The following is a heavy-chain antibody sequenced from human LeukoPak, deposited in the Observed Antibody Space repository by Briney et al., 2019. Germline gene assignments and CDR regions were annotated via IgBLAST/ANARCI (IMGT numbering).Heavy chain of an antibody. D-gene: IGHD3-16*01. Sequence: SETLSLTCIVSGXSISSYYWSWIRQPPGKGLEWIGCIYYSGTTKYNPSLKSRVTISVDASKNHFSLNLTPVTAADTAVYYCARDRSLGIIDYWGQGTLVTVSS. V-gene: IGHV4-59*01. CDR1: GXSISSYY. CDR3: ARDRSLGIIDY. CDR2: IYYSGTT. J-gene: IGHJ4*02.